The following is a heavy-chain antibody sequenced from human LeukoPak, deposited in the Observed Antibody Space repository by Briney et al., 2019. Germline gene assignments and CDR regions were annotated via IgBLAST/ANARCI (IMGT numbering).Heavy chain of an antibody. Sequence: GGSLRLSCAASGFTFSSYGMHWVRQAPGKGLEWVAVIWYDGSNKYYADSVKGRFTISRDNSKNTLYLQMGSLRGDDMAVYYCGTSEAFWGQGTLVTVSS. CDR3: GTSEAF. CDR1: GFTFSSYG. J-gene: IGHJ4*02. CDR2: IWYDGSNK. V-gene: IGHV3-30*02.